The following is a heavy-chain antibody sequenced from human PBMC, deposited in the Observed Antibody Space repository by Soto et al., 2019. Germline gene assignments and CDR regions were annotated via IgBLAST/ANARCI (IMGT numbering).Heavy chain of an antibody. J-gene: IGHJ4*02. CDR3: ARASYDSDE. V-gene: IGHV1-46*01. CDR2: INPSGGST. Sequence: ASVKVSCKTSGYTFSNYYIHWVRQAPGQGLEWMGMINPSGGSTHFAQKFQGRVTVTRYTSTSTVYMELSSLRSEDTAVYYCARASYDSDEWGQGNLVTVSS. CDR1: GYTFSNYY. D-gene: IGHD3-3*01.